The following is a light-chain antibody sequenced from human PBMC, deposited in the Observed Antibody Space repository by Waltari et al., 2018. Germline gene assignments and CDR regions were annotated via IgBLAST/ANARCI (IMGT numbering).Light chain of an antibody. Sequence: DIQMTQSPSTLSASVGDRVTITCRASQIISSWLAWYQQKPGKAPKLLIYKASNLESGVPSRFSGTGSATEFTLTISSLQPDDFAAYYCLEYTAYSHTFGQGTKLDIK. J-gene: IGKJ2*01. CDR3: LEYTAYSHT. CDR2: KAS. CDR1: QIISSW. V-gene: IGKV1-5*03.